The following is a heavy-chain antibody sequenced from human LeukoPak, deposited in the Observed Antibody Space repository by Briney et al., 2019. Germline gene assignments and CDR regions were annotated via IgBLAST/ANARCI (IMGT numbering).Heavy chain of an antibody. CDR2: INPNSGGT. CDR3: ARECFLEWLLNPYYYYYMDV. CDR1: GYTFTGYY. V-gene: IGHV1-2*06. Sequence: GASVKVSCKASGYTFTGYYMHWVRQAPGQGREWMGRINPNSGGTNYAQKFQGRVTMTRDTSISTAYMELSRLRSDDTAVYYCARECFLEWLLNPYYYYYMDVWGKGTTVTVSS. J-gene: IGHJ6*03. D-gene: IGHD3-3*01.